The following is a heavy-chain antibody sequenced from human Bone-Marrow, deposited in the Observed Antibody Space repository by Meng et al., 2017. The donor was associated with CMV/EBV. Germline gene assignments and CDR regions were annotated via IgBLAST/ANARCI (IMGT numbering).Heavy chain of an antibody. CDR1: GFTFDGYA. CDR2: IYGSGRSS. J-gene: IGHJ6*01. Sequence: GGSLRLSCAASGFTFDGYAMSWVRQAPGKGLEWVSVIYGSGRSSSSADSVKGRFTISRDNAKNSLYLQMNSLRAEDTAVYYCASPYSSSWSYYYGMDVWGQGTTVTISS. CDR3: ASPYSSSWSYYYGMDV. V-gene: IGHV3-23*05. D-gene: IGHD6-13*01.